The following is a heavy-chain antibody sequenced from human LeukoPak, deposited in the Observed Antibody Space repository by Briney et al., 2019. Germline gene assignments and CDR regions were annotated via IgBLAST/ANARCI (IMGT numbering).Heavy chain of an antibody. D-gene: IGHD6-13*01. V-gene: IGHV3-11*04. Sequence: PGGSLRLSCAASGFTFSDYYMSWIRQAPGKGLEWVSYISSSGSTIYYADSVKGRFTISRDNAKNSLYLQMNSLRAEDTAVYYCARDAYQISSSWYLNYYYGMDVWGQGTTVTVSS. CDR1: GFTFSDYY. CDR2: ISSSGSTI. CDR3: ARDAYQISSSWYLNYYYGMDV. J-gene: IGHJ6*02.